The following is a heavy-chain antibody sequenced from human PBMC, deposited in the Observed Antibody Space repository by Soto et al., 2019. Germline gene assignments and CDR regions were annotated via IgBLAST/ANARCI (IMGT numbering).Heavy chain of an antibody. CDR1: GYTFIRYG. Sequence: QVRLVQSAAEVKKPGASVKVSCKASGYTFIRYGITWVRQAPGQGLEWMGWISAYNDYTNYAQKLRGRVTMTTDTSTSTVYMELRSLRSDDTAVYYCARGGYYDKVWGKMNYYGLDVWGQGTTVTVSS. J-gene: IGHJ6*02. CDR3: ARGGYYDKVWGKMNYYGLDV. V-gene: IGHV1-18*01. D-gene: IGHD3-16*01. CDR2: ISAYNDYT.